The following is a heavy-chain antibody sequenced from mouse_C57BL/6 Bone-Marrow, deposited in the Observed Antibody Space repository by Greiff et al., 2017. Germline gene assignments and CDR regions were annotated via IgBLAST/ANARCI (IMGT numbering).Heavy chain of an antibody. Sequence: VQVVESGAELARPGASVKLSCKASGYTFTSYGISWVKQRTGQGLEWIGEIYPRSGNTYYNEKFKGKATLTADKSSSTAYMELRSLTSEDSAVYFCARDNYSNPFAYWGQGTLVTVSA. CDR3: ARDNYSNPFAY. D-gene: IGHD2-5*01. CDR2: IYPRSGNT. J-gene: IGHJ3*01. CDR1: GYTFTSYG. V-gene: IGHV1-81*01.